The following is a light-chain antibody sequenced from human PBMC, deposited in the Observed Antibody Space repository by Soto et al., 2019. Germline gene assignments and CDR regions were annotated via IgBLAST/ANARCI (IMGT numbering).Light chain of an antibody. CDR2: WAS. CDR1: QSVLYSFNNKNY. J-gene: IGKJ1*01. Sequence: DIVMTQSPDSLAVSLGERATINCRSSQSVLYSFNNKNYLGWYQQKPGQAPKLLIYWASTRESGVPDRFSGRGAGTSFTLPISSLQAEDVAVYYCQHYYSDPPWTFGQGTKVEIK. V-gene: IGKV4-1*01. CDR3: QHYYSDPPWT.